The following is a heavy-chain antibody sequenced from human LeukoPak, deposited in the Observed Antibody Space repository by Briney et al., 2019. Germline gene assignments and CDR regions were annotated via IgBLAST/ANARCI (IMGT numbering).Heavy chain of an antibody. Sequence: GGSVRLSCAASGFTFSSYWMSWVRQAPGKGLEWVANIKKDGSEKNYVDSVKGRFTISRDNAKTSLYLQMNSLRAEDTAVYYCARSLWPEDYWGQGTLVTVSS. D-gene: IGHD5-18*01. V-gene: IGHV3-7*01. CDR2: IKKDGSEK. J-gene: IGHJ4*02. CDR3: ARSLWPEDY. CDR1: GFTFSSYW.